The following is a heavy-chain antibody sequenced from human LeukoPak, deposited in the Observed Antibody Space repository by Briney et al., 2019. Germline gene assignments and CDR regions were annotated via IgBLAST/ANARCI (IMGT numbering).Heavy chain of an antibody. D-gene: IGHD5-18*01. Sequence: PGGSLRLSCAGTGFTLSSYAMSWVRQAPGKGLEWVSSISGSDGTTYYADSVKGRFTISRDNAKNSLYLQMNSLRAEDTAVYFCARQQQQLWYDWGQGTLVTVSS. CDR1: GFTLSSYA. CDR3: ARQQQQLWYD. J-gene: IGHJ4*02. CDR2: ISGSDGTT. V-gene: IGHV3-23*01.